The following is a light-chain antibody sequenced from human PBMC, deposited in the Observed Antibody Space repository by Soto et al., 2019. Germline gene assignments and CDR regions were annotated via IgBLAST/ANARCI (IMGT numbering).Light chain of an antibody. V-gene: IGKV3-20*01. Sequence: EIVLTPSPGTLSLSPVEIANLSFISSQSLTNNYFAWYQQKPGRALRLLIYGASSRATGIPDRFSGSGSGTDFTLTITRLEPEDFAVYYCQQCGSSVNCGQGTRLEI. CDR2: GAS. CDR3: QQCGSSVN. J-gene: IGKJ5*01. CDR1: QSLTNNY.